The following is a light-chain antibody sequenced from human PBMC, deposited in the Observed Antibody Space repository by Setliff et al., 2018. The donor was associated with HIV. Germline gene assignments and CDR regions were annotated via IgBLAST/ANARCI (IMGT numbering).Light chain of an antibody. V-gene: IGLV2-14*01. Sequence: QSVLTQPVSVSGSPGQSITISCTGTSSDVGGYKYVSWYQQHPGKAPKLMIYEVSNRPSGVSNRFSGSKSGNTASLTISGLQAEDEADYYCSSYTSSSTPLVFGTGTKVTVL. J-gene: IGLJ1*01. CDR1: SSDVGGYKY. CDR3: SSYTSSSTPLV. CDR2: EVS.